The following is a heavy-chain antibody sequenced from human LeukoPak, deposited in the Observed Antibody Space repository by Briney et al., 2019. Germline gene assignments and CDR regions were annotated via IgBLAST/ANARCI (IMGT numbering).Heavy chain of an antibody. CDR3: ARATYDSSGYQLDFDY. Sequence: EASVKVSCKASGYTFTSYYMHWVRQAPGQGLEWMGITNPSSGSRSYAQKFQGRVTLTRDTSTSTVYMELSSLRSEDTAVYYCARATYDSSGYQLDFDYWGQGTLVTVSS. J-gene: IGHJ4*02. CDR1: GYTFTSYY. V-gene: IGHV1-46*01. D-gene: IGHD3-22*01. CDR2: TNPSSGSR.